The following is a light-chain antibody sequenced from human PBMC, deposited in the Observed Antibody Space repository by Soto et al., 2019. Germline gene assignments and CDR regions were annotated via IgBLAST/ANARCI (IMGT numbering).Light chain of an antibody. CDR1: ISDVGSYNY. CDR2: DVS. J-gene: IGLJ1*01. V-gene: IGLV2-14*03. Sequence: QSVLTQPASVSGSPGQSITISCTGTISDVGSYNYVSWYQQYPGKAPKLMIYDVSTRPSGVSDRFSGSKSGNTASLTISGLRAEDQADPYCGSYNTRSNYVFGTRTKVTVL. CDR3: GSYNTRSNYV.